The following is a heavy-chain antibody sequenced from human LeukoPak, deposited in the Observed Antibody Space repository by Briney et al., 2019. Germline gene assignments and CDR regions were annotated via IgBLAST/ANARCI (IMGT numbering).Heavy chain of an antibody. Sequence: SETLSLTCAVSGGSISSSKWWSWVRQPPGKGLEGIGEIYHSGSTNYNPSLKSRVTISVDKSKNQFSLKLSSVTAADTAVYYCATVSAFFYDSGSYYTFDYWGQGTLVTVSS. D-gene: IGHD3-10*01. J-gene: IGHJ4*02. V-gene: IGHV4-4*02. CDR2: IYHSGST. CDR3: ATVSAFFYDSGSYYTFDY. CDR1: GGSISSSKW.